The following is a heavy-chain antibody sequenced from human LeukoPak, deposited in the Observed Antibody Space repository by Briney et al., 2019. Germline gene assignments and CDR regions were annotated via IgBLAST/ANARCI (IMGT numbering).Heavy chain of an antibody. CDR3: AKGDDGDWSAFDF. J-gene: IGHJ3*01. V-gene: IGHV3-23*01. CDR2: MSGNGGTA. D-gene: IGHD4-17*01. CDR1: GFTFSRYA. Sequence: GGSLRLSCAASGFTFSRYAMSWVRQAPGKGLEWVAVMSGNGGTALYAGSVRGRFTISRDNSKNTLSLEMNSLRAEGTALYFCAKGDDGDWSAFDFWGQGTMVTVSS.